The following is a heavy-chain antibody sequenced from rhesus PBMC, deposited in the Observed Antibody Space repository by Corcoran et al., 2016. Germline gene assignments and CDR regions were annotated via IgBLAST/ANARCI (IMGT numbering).Heavy chain of an antibody. V-gene: IGHV1-111*02. CDR2: VDPEDCEA. CDR3: ATAAFDY. Sequence: VKLQQWGEGLVKPSETLKLSCAASGFTFSSDGMSWVRQAPGKGLEWVGRVDPEDCEAIHAQKFQDRVTITADTSTDTAYMELNSLRSEDTALYYCATAAFDYWGQGVPVTVSS. CDR1: GFTFSSDG. J-gene: IGHJ4*01.